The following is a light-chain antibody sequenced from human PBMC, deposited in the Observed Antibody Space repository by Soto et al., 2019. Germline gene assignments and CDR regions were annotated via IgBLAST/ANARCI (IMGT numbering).Light chain of an antibody. V-gene: IGLV2-18*01. CDR1: SSDVGSNDR. J-gene: IGLJ1*01. CDR3: TLYTRSTTIV. CDR2: EVT. Sequence: QSALTQPPSVSGSPGQSVTISCTGTSSDVGSNDRVSWYQQPPGAAPKLTIYEVTNRPSGVPDRFSGSKSGNTASLTISGLQAEDEADYYCTLYTRSTTIVFGTGTKVTVL.